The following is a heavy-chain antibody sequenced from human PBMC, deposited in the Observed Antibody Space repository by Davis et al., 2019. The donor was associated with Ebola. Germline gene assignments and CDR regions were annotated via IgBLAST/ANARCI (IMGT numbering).Heavy chain of an antibody. CDR1: GGSFSGYY. CDR3: ARADFAYDILTGYYKRYNWFDP. J-gene: IGHJ5*02. Sequence: PSETLSLTCAVYGGSFSGYYWSWIRQPPGKGLEWIGEINHSGSTNYNPSLKSRVTISVDTSKSQFSLKLSSVTAAETAVYYCARADFAYDILTGYYKRYNWFDPWGQGTLVTVSS. CDR2: INHSGST. D-gene: IGHD3-9*01. V-gene: IGHV4-34*01.